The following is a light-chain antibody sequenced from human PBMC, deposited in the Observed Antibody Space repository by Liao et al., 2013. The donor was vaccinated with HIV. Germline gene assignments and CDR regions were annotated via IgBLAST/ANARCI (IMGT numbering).Light chain of an antibody. CDR1: NIGSKS. CDR2: YDR. J-gene: IGLJ1*01. Sequence: SYELTQTPSVSVAPGKTATVTCGGSNIGSKSVHWYQQKPGQAPLLVIYYDRDRPSGIPERFSGSNSGNTATLTISRVEAGDEADYYCQVWDSSSDHLVFGTGTKVTVL. CDR3: QVWDSSSDHLV. V-gene: IGLV3-21*01.